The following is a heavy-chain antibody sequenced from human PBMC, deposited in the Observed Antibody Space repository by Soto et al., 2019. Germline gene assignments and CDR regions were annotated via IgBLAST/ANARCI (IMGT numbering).Heavy chain of an antibody. D-gene: IGHD3-3*01. V-gene: IGHV2-5*02. CDR2: IFWDDDK. CDR1: GFSLTTSGVG. J-gene: IGHJ4*02. CDR3: AHRLLRTVFRLVTTTAIYFDF. Sequence: QITLKESGPTVVKPTETLTLTCTFSGFSLTTSGVGVGWVRQSPGKAPEWLALIFWDDDKRYSTSLKSRLTIPKDTSKNLVVLTMANVDPADAATYYCAHRLLRTVFRLVTTTAIYFDFWGQGTPVVVSS.